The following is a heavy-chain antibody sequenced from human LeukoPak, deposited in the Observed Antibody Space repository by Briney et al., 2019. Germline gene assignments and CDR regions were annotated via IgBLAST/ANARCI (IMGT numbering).Heavy chain of an antibody. V-gene: IGHV3-33*06. J-gene: IGHJ6*03. CDR3: AKSFLELEAYDYYMDV. CDR1: GFTFSRYG. D-gene: IGHD1-7*01. Sequence: GGSLRLSCAASGFTFSRYGMHWVRQAPGKGLEWVAVIWYDESNSYYADSVKGRFTISRDNSKKTLYLQMNSLRAEDTAVYYCAKSFLELEAYDYYMDVWGKGTTVTVSS. CDR2: IWYDESNS.